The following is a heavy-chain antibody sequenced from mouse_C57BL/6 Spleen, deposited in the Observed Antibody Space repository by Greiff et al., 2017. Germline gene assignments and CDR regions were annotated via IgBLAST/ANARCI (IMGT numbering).Heavy chain of an antibody. Sequence: EVQGVESGGGLVQPGGSLSLSCAASGFTFTDYYMSWVRQPPGKALEWLGFIRNKANGYTTEYSASVKGRFTISRDNSQSILYLQMNALGAEDSATYYCARYGIYDGYYYAMDYWGQGTSVTVSS. D-gene: IGHD2-3*01. J-gene: IGHJ4*01. CDR2: IRNKANGYTT. V-gene: IGHV7-3*01. CDR3: ARYGIYDGYYYAMDY. CDR1: GFTFTDYY.